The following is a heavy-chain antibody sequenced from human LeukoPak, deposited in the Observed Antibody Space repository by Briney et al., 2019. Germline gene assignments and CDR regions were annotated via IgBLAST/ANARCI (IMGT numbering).Heavy chain of an antibody. CDR2: VHYSGST. CDR3: ARRYCSSTSCYTAFGY. D-gene: IGHD2-2*02. J-gene: IGHJ4*02. CDR1: GDSINSHY. V-gene: IGHV4-59*11. Sequence: SETLSLTCTVSGDSINSHYWSWIRQSPDKGLEWIGYVHYSGSTNYNPSLKSRVTISVDTSKNQFSLKLSSVTAADTAVYYCARRYCSSTSCYTAFGYWGQGTLVTVSS.